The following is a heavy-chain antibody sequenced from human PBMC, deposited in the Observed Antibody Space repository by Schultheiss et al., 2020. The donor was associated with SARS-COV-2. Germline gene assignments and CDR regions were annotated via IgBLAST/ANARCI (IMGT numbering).Heavy chain of an antibody. V-gene: IGHV4-59*01. J-gene: IGHJ4*02. D-gene: IGHD3-22*01. Sequence: SETLSLTCAVYGGSFSGYYWSWIRQPPGKGLEWIGYIYYSGSTNYNPSLKSRVTISVDTSKNQFSLKLSSVTAADTAVYYCARHIRHNYYDSSGYYYSVPGHYYFDYWGQGTLVTVSS. CDR1: GGSFSGYY. CDR2: IYYSGST. CDR3: ARHIRHNYYDSSGYYYSVPGHYYFDY.